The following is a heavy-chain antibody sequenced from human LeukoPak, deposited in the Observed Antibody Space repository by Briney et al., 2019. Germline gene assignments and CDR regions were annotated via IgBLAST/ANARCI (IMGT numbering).Heavy chain of an antibody. CDR3: ARDGSGSYYKKGWFDP. Sequence: NPSETLSLTCTVSGYSISSGYYWGWIRRPPGKGLEWIGSIYHSGSTYYNPSLKSRVTISVDTSKNQFSLKLSSVTAADTAVYYCARDGSGSYYKKGWFDPWGQGTLVTVSS. D-gene: IGHD3-10*01. CDR1: GYSISSGYY. V-gene: IGHV4-38-2*02. CDR2: IYHSGST. J-gene: IGHJ5*02.